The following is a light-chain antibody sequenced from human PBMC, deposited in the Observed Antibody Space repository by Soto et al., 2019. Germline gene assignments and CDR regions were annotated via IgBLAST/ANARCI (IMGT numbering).Light chain of an antibody. Sequence: QSALTQPASVSGSPGQSITISCTGTDRDIGGYNYVSWYQHHPGKVPKLMIHDVSLRPSGVSSRFSGSKSGNTDSLTISGLQTEDEADYYCSSYTSSGTVLFAGGTKLTVL. CDR1: DRDIGGYNY. J-gene: IGLJ2*01. CDR3: SSYTSSGTVL. CDR2: DVS. V-gene: IGLV2-14*03.